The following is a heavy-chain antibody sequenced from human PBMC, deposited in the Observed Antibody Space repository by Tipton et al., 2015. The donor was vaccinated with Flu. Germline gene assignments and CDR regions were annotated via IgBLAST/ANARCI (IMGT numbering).Heavy chain of an antibody. V-gene: IGHV1-2*02. CDR3: ARDGPDYNGAFDM. Sequence: QLVQSGAELKKPGASVKVSCQTSGYSFIAHYIHWVRQAPGQGLEWMGWINANDNGTRYPQRFQDRVTMTRDTSINTVYMELSRLSSDDTAVYYRARDGPDYNGAFDMWGQGTMVTVSS. D-gene: IGHD4-11*01. CDR1: GYSFIAHY. J-gene: IGHJ3*02. CDR2: INANDNGT.